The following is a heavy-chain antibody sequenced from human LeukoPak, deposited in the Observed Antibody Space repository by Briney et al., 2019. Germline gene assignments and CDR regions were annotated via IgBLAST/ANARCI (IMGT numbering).Heavy chain of an antibody. J-gene: IGHJ4*02. CDR2: ISNSGTSI. V-gene: IGHV3-48*03. D-gene: IGHD2-15*01. Sequence: GGSLRLSCEASGFTFNSYEMNWVRQAPGKGLEWISYISNSGTSIYYSDSVKGRFTISRDNAKNSLYLQMNSLRAEDTAVYYCARVFGYCSGGSCYYFDYWGQGTLVTVSS. CDR3: ARVFGYCSGGSCYYFDY. CDR1: GFTFNSYE.